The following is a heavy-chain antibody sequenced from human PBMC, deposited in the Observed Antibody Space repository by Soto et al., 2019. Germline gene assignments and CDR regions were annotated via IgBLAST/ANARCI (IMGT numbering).Heavy chain of an antibody. CDR1: GYSFAGYW. CDR2: IDPSDSQT. CDR3: ARLEKWYYNYYGLNV. Sequence: PGESLKISCKGSGYSFAGYWITWVRQKPGKGLEWMGRIDPSDSQTYYSPSFRGHVTISVTKSITTVFLQWSSLRASDTAMYYCARLEKWYYNYYGLNVWGQGTMVTVSS. V-gene: IGHV5-10-1*01. D-gene: IGHD1-26*01. J-gene: IGHJ6*02.